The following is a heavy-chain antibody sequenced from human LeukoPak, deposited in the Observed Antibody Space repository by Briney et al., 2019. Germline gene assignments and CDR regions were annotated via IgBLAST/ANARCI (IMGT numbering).Heavy chain of an antibody. J-gene: IGHJ4*02. CDR2: ISGSGNST. CDR1: TFTSTNYA. V-gene: IGHV3-23*01. Sequence: GGSLRLSCAASTFTSTNYAMSWVRQAPGKGLEWVSSISGSGNSTNYADSVKGRFTISRDNSKNTLYLQMKSLRAEDTAVYYCAKDRGTLMVVRTFASWGQGTLVTVSS. CDR3: AKDRGTLMVVRTFAS. D-gene: IGHD3-22*01.